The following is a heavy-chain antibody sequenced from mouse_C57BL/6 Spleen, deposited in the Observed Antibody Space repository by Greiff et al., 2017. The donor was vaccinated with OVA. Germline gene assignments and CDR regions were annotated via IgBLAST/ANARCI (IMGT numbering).Heavy chain of an antibody. J-gene: IGHJ1*03. Sequence: QVQLQQPGAELVRPGSSVKLSCKASGYTFTSYWMDWVKQRPGQGLEWIGNIYPSDSETHYNQKFKDKATLTVDKSSSTAYMQLSSLTSEDSAVYYCARLQDYYGSEYFDVWGTGTTVTVSS. D-gene: IGHD1-1*01. V-gene: IGHV1-61*01. CDR2: IYPSDSET. CDR1: GYTFTSYW. CDR3: ARLQDYYGSEYFDV.